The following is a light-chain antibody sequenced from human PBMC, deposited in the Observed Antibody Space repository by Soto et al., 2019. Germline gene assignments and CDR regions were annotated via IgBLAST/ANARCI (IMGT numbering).Light chain of an antibody. CDR2: KIS. J-gene: IGKJ1*01. CDR1: QSLVHSNGDTY. CDR3: MQATDFPRT. V-gene: IGKV2-24*01. Sequence: DIVMTQTPLSLLVTLGQPASISCRSSQSLVHSNGDTYLNWLQQRPGQPPRLLIYKISHRLSGVPDRFSGSGAGTDFTLKISRVEAEDVGLYYCMQATDFPRTFGQGTKVEIK.